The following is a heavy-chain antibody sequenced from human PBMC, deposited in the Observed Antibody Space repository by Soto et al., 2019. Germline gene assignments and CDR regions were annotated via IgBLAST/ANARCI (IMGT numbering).Heavy chain of an antibody. CDR3: AREHTFNDFPSDWFDP. CDR1: GGSISSGDYY. D-gene: IGHD3-16*01. Sequence: SETLSLTCTVSGGSISSGDYYWNWIRRPPGKGLEWIGNIYYSGSTYYNPSLKSRVSISVDTSKNQFSLKLSSVTAADTAVYYCAREHTFNDFPSDWFDPWGKGILVTVSS. J-gene: IGHJ5*02. V-gene: IGHV4-30-4*01. CDR2: IYYSGST.